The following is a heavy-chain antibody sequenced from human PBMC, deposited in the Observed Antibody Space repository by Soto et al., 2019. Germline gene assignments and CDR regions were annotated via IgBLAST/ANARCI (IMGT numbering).Heavy chain of an antibody. D-gene: IGHD2-2*03. Sequence: GGSLRLSCAASGFTFSSYSMNWVRQAPGKGLEWVSSISSSSSYIYYADSVKGRFTISRDNVKNSLYLQMNSLRAEDTGVYYRARDDVVGDCSSTSCYRPGDAFDIWGQGTMVTVSS. CDR1: GFTFSSYS. CDR3: ARDDVVGDCSSTSCYRPGDAFDI. J-gene: IGHJ3*02. V-gene: IGHV3-21*01. CDR2: ISSSSSYI.